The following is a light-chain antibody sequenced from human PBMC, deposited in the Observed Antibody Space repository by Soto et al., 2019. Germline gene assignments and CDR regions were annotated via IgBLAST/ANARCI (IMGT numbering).Light chain of an antibody. CDR1: QSVSSN. V-gene: IGKV3-15*01. J-gene: IGKJ1*01. CDR3: QQYNNWPPWT. CDR2: GAS. Sequence: EMVMTQSPATLSVSPGERATLSCRASQSVSSNLAWYQQKPGQAPRLLIYGASNRATGVPARFSGSGSRTQFTLTISSLQSEDFAVYYCQQYNNWPPWTFGQGTKV.